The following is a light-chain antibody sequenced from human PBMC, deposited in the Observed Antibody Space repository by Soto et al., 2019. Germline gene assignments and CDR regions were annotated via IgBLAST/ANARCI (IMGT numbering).Light chain of an antibody. CDR2: GAS. V-gene: IGKV3-20*01. J-gene: IGKJ3*01. CDR3: QQYGGSPL. CDR1: QSVRSSY. Sequence: EIVLTQSPATLSLSPGERATLSCRASQSVRSSYLAWYQQKPGQAPSRLIYGASSRATGIPDRCSGSGSGTDFTLTISRLEPEDFAVYYCQQYGGSPLFGSGTKVDVK.